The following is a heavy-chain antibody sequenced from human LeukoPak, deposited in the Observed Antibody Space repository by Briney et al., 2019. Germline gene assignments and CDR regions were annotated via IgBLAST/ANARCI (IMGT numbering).Heavy chain of an antibody. CDR2: INHSGST. J-gene: IGHJ4*02. V-gene: IGHV4-34*01. D-gene: IGHD2-21*02. Sequence: KTSETLSLTCTVSGGSISSYYWSWIRQPPGKGLEWIGEINHSGSTNYNPSLKSRVTISVDTSKNQFSLKLSSVTAADTAVYYCAGKRSVVTATQLDYWGQGTLVTVSS. CDR3: AGKRSVVTATQLDY. CDR1: GGSISSYY.